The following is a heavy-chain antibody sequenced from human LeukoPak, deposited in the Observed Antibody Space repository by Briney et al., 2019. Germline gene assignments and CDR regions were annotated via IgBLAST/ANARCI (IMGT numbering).Heavy chain of an antibody. D-gene: IGHD2-2*01. V-gene: IGHV1-69*04. J-gene: IGHJ6*02. CDR1: GGTFSSYA. CDR3: ARGPIVVVPDGYYYYGMDV. Sequence: SVKVSCKASGGTFSSYAISWGRQAPGQGLEWMGRIIPILGIANYAQKLQSRVTTTAETTTSTAYMRLSSLRSEDTAVYYCARGPIVVVPDGYYYYGMDVWGRGTTVTVSS. CDR2: IIPILGIA.